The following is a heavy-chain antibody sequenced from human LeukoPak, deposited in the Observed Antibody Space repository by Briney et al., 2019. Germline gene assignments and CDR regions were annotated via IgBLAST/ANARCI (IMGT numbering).Heavy chain of an antibody. CDR1: GFTFSSFS. D-gene: IGHD3-10*01. CDR3: ARGVAGSYDY. V-gene: IGHV3-48*01. CDR2: ISSSSSTI. Sequence: GSLRLSCAASGFTFSSFSMNWVRQAPGKGLEWVSYISSSSSTIYYADSVKGRFTISRDNAKNSLYLQMNSLRAEDTAVYYCARGVAGSYDYWGQGTLVTVSS. J-gene: IGHJ4*02.